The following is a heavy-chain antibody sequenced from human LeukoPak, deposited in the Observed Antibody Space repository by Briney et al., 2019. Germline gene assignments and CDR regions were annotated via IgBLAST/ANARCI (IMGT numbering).Heavy chain of an antibody. CDR1: GGSFSGYY. D-gene: IGHD6-13*01. J-gene: IGHJ6*02. V-gene: IGHV4-34*01. Sequence: PSETLPLTCAVYGGSFSGYYWGWIRQPPGKGLEWIGEINHSGSTNYNPSLKSRVTISVDTSKNQFSLKLSSVTAADTAVYYCARGIAAAGADVWGQGTTVTVSS. CDR2: INHSGST. CDR3: ARGIAAAGADV.